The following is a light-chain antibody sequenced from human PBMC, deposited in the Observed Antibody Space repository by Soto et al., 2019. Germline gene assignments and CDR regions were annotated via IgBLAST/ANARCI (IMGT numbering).Light chain of an antibody. CDR1: SGHSSYA. CDR2: LNSDGSH. V-gene: IGLV4-69*01. CDR3: QTWGTAIHDVV. Sequence: QSVLTLSPSASASLGASVKLTCTLSSGHSSYAIAWHQQQPDKGPRYLMKLNSDGSHSKGDGIPDRFSGSSSGAERHLTISSLQSEDEADYYCQTWGTAIHDVVFGGGTKLTVL. J-gene: IGLJ2*01.